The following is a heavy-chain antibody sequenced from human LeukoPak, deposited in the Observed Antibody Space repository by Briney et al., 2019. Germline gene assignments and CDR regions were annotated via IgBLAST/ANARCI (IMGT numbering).Heavy chain of an antibody. CDR2: ISSSGSTI. D-gene: IGHD3-22*01. CDR1: GLTFSDYY. J-gene: IGHJ4*02. CDR3: ARDKIVGYDSSGYPH. Sequence: PGGSLRPSCAASGLTFSDYYMSWIRQAPGKGLEWVSYISSSGSTIYYADSVKGRFTISRNNSKNTLYLQMNSLRAEDTAVYYCARDKIVGYDSSGYPHWGQGTLVTVSS. V-gene: IGHV3-11*04.